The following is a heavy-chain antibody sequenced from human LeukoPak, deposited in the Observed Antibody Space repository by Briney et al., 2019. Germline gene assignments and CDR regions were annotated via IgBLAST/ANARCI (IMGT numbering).Heavy chain of an antibody. V-gene: IGHV4-34*01. CDR2: INHSGST. J-gene: IGHJ5*02. CDR3: ARGRRATAMAA. Sequence: SETLSLTCAVYGGSFSGYYWSWIRQPPGKGLELIGEINHSGSTNYNPSLKSRVTISVDTSKNQFSLKLSSVTAADTAVYYCARGRRATAMAAWGQGTLVTVSS. CDR1: GGSFSGYY. D-gene: IGHD5-18*01.